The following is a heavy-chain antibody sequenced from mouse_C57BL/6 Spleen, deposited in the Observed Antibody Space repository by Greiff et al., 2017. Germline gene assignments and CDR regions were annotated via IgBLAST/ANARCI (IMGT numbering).Heavy chain of an antibody. Sequence: QVQLQQSGAELVKPGASVKISCKASGYAFSSYWMNWVKQRPGKGLEGIGQIYPGDGDTNSNGKFKGKATLTADKSSSTAYMQLSSLTSEDSAVYFCATPYYDYEGLAYWGQGTLVTVSA. D-gene: IGHD2-4*01. J-gene: IGHJ3*01. CDR2: IYPGDGDT. CDR1: GYAFSSYW. CDR3: ATPYYDYEGLAY. V-gene: IGHV1-80*01.